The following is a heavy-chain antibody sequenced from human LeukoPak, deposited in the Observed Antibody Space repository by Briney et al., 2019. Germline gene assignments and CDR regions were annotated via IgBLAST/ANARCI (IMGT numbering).Heavy chain of an antibody. Sequence: GRCLRLSCRAAGFTFSDYYIACTRHAPGGGLEWVSYINSNGRTIYYADSVKGRFPISRDNAKKSVLLEMISLRAEDTAVYYCARVLFHASGLYPFGQIDYWGQGTLVTVSP. CDR1: GFTFSDYY. J-gene: IGHJ4*02. CDR3: ARVLFHASGLYPFGQIDY. D-gene: IGHD3-10*01. CDR2: INSNGRTI. V-gene: IGHV3-11*01.